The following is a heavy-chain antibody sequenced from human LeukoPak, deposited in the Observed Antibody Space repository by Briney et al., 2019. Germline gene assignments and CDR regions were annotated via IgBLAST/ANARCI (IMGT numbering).Heavy chain of an antibody. J-gene: IGHJ5*02. CDR3: ARGVVVVAATLYNWFDP. V-gene: IGHV4-4*07. CDR2: IYTSGST. CDR1: GGSISSYY. Sequence: KPSETLSLTCTVSGGSISSYYWSWIRQPAGKGLEWIGRIYTSGSTNYNPSLKSRVTMSVDTSKNQFSLKLSSVTAADTAVYYCARGVVVVAATLYNWFDPWGQGTLVTVSS. D-gene: IGHD2-15*01.